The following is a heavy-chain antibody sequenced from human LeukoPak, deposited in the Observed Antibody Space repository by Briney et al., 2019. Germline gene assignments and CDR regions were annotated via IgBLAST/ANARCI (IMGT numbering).Heavy chain of an antibody. CDR2: INSDGSST. CDR3: ARRDNYDY. J-gene: IGHJ4*02. V-gene: IGHV3-74*01. D-gene: IGHD2-15*01. Sequence: GGSLRLSCAASGXTLSGNWMHWVRQAPGKGLVWVSRINSDGSSTSYADCVKGRFTISRDNAKNTLYLQMNSLRAEDTAVYYCARRDNYDYWGQGTLVTVSS. CDR1: GXTLSGNW.